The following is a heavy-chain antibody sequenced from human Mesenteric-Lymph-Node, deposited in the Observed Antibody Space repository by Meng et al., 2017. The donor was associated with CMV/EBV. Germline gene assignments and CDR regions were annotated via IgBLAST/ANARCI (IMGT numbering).Heavy chain of an antibody. J-gene: IGHJ4*02. CDR2: INTNTGNP. CDR3: AKDFKMGIAARPDDYFDY. CDR1: GYTFTSYA. D-gene: IGHD6-6*01. Sequence: ASVKVSCKASGYTFTSYAMNWVRQAPGQGLEWMGWINTNTGNPTYAQGFTGRFVFSLDTSVSTAYLQICSLKAEDTAVYYCAKDFKMGIAARPDDYFDYWGQGTLVTVSS. V-gene: IGHV7-4-1*01.